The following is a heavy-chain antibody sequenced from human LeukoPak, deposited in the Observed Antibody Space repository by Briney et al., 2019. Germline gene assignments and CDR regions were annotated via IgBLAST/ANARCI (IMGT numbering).Heavy chain of an antibody. V-gene: IGHV1-2*02. Sequence: ASVRVSCEASGYPFTDYYLNWVRQAPGQGLEWIGWINPRSGDTDFAQEFQGRVTMTRDTSIHTAYMELSRLTSGDTAVYYCAREMEYDTSTGYHYAMDIWGQGTRVTVSS. CDR1: GYPFTDYY. D-gene: IGHD2-8*02. CDR3: AREMEYDTSTGYHYAMDI. CDR2: INPRSGDT. J-gene: IGHJ6*02.